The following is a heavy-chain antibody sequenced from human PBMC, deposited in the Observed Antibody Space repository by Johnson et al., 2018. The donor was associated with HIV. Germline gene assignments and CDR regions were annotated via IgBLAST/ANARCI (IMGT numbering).Heavy chain of an antibody. CDR1: GFTFSSYA. Sequence: VQLVESGGGLVQRGGSLRLSCAASGFTFSSYAMHWVRQAPGKGLEWVSSLGGSGANTYYADSVKGRFTISRDNSKNTLYLQMNSLRAGDTAVYYCARGGRKWELLGDDAFDIWGQGTMVTVSS. V-gene: IGHV3-23*04. J-gene: IGHJ3*02. CDR2: LGGSGANT. CDR3: ARGGRKWELLGDDAFDI. D-gene: IGHD1-26*01.